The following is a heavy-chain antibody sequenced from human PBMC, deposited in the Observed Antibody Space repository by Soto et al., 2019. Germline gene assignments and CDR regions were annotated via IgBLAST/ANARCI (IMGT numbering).Heavy chain of an antibody. Sequence: ASVKVSCKASGYTFTSYYMHWVRQAPGQGLEWVSDIIDSGGSTYYADAVKGRFTISRDNSKSTLYLQMNSLRAEDTAVYYCGKGRSYYYYGVDVWGQGTTVTVSS. J-gene: IGHJ6*02. CDR2: IIDSGGST. V-gene: IGHV3-23*01. CDR3: GKGRSYYYYGVDV. CDR1: GYTFTSYY.